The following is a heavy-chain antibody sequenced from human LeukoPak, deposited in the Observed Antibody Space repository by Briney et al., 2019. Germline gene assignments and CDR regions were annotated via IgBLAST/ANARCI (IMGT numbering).Heavy chain of an antibody. J-gene: IGHJ5*02. Sequence: PSETLSLTCAVYGGSFSGYYWSWLRQPPGKGLEWIGEINHSGSTNYNPSLKSRVTISVDTSKNQFSLKLSSVTAADTAVYYCAREYPKGGSYRFDPWGQGTLVTVSS. D-gene: IGHD1-26*01. V-gene: IGHV4-34*01. CDR3: AREYPKGGSYRFDP. CDR2: INHSGST. CDR1: GGSFSGYY.